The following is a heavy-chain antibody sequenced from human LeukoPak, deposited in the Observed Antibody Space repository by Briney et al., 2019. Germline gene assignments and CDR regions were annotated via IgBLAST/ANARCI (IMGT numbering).Heavy chain of an antibody. CDR1: GFTFSSYA. V-gene: IGHV3-21*01. Sequence: PRGSLRLSCAASGFTFSSYAMHWVRQAPGKGLEWVSSISSSSSYIYYADSVKGRFTISRDNAKNSLYLQMNSLRAEDTAVYYCARDEKFGAFDTWGQGTMVTVSS. J-gene: IGHJ3*02. CDR3: ARDEKFGAFDT. D-gene: IGHD3-10*01. CDR2: ISSSSSYI.